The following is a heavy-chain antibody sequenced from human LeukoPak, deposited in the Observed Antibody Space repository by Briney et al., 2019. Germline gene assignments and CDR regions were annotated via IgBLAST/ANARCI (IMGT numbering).Heavy chain of an antibody. Sequence: GGSLRLSCVVSGFTFSTYGMHWVRQAPGKGLEWVASISYDGSEKYYSDSVQGRFTISRDNSKNTLYLQMNSLRAEDTAVYSCAKDREGRGYNYGSYFDHWGQGTLVTVSS. CDR3: AKDREGRGYNYGSYFDH. D-gene: IGHD5-18*01. CDR1: GFTFSTYG. V-gene: IGHV3-30*18. J-gene: IGHJ4*02. CDR2: ISYDGSEK.